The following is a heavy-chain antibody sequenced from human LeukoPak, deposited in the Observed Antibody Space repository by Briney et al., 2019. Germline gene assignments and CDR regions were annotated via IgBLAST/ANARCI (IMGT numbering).Heavy chain of an antibody. V-gene: IGHV5-51*01. D-gene: IGHD2-15*01. CDR3: ARRGYCSGGSCYYFDY. Sequence: GESLKISCKGSGYSFTSSWIAWVRQMPGKGLEWMGIIYPGDSDTRYSPSFQGQVTISADKSISTAYLQWSSLKASDTAMYYCARRGYCSGGSCYYFDYWGQGTLVTVSS. J-gene: IGHJ4*02. CDR2: IYPGDSDT. CDR1: GYSFTSSW.